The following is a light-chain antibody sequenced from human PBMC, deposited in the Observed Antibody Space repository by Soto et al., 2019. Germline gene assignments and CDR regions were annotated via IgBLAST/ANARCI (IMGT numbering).Light chain of an antibody. V-gene: IGLV2-14*01. CDR3: TSYTRSSTLVV. Sequence: QSVLTQPASVSGSPGQSITIPCTGTSSDVGGYNYVSWYQQHPGKAPKIMIYEVNNRPSGVSNRFSGSKSANTASLTVSGLQSEDEADYYCTSYTRSSTLVVFGGGTKLTVL. J-gene: IGLJ2*01. CDR2: EVN. CDR1: SSDVGGYNY.